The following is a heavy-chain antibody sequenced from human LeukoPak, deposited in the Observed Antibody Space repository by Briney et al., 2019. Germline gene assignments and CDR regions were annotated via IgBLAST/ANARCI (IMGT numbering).Heavy chain of an antibody. CDR1: GGSVSSGSYY. V-gene: IGHV4-61*01. CDR3: ATVVRSWDYFDY. D-gene: IGHD2/OR15-2a*01. Sequence: SGTLSLTCTVSGGSVSSGSYYWSWIRQPPGKGLEWIGYIYYSGSSNYNPSLKSRVTISVDTSKNQFSMWLSSVTAADTAVYYCATVVRSWDYFDYWGQGTLVTVSP. J-gene: IGHJ4*02. CDR2: IYYSGSS.